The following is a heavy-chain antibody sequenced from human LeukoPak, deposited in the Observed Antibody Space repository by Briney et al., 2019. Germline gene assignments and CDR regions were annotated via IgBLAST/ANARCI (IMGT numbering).Heavy chain of an antibody. CDR3: ARGGRAFDV. J-gene: IGHJ3*01. V-gene: IGHV4-30-2*01. Sequence: PSETLCLTCTVSGGSISSGGYYWSWIRQPPGKGLEWIGYIYHSGKAYYNPSLESRVTISVDRSKNHFSLNLNSVTAADTSVYYCARGGRAFDVWGQGTLISVSP. CDR2: IYHSGKA. CDR1: GGSISSGGYY.